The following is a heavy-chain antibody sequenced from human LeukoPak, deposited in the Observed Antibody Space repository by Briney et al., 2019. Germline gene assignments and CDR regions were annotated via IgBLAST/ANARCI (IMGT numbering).Heavy chain of an antibody. CDR2: ISSSNNYL. CDR3: ASEPLD. D-gene: IGHD6-6*01. CDR1: GFTFSSYS. J-gene: IGHJ4*02. Sequence: GGSLRLSCTASGFTFSSYSMNWVRQAPGKGLEWVSAISSSNNYLYYADSVKGRFTISRDNAKNSLYLQMNSLRAEDTAVYYCASEPLDWRQGTLVPVSS. V-gene: IGHV3-21*06.